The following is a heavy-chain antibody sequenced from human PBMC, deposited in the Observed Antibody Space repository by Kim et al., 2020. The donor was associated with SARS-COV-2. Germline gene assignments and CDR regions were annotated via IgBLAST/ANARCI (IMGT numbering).Heavy chain of an antibody. J-gene: IGHJ4*02. CDR3: ARAGSYYYDSSQIAFDY. V-gene: IGHV3-66*01. D-gene: IGHD3-22*01. Sequence: VKGRFTISRDNSKNTLYLQMNSLRAEDTAVYYCARAGSYYYDSSQIAFDYWGQGTLVTVSS.